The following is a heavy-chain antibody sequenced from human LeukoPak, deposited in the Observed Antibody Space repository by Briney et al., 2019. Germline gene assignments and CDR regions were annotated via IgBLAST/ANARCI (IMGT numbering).Heavy chain of an antibody. D-gene: IGHD2-2*01. Sequence: GGSLRLSCAASGFTFSSYAMSWVRQAPGKGLEWVSAISGSGGSTYYADSVKGRFTISRDNSKNTLYLQMNSLRAEDTALYYCAKDRLGYCSSTSCYVLASNWFDPWGQGTLVTVSS. CDR2: ISGSGGST. J-gene: IGHJ5*02. CDR1: GFTFSSYA. CDR3: AKDRLGYCSSTSCYVLASNWFDP. V-gene: IGHV3-23*01.